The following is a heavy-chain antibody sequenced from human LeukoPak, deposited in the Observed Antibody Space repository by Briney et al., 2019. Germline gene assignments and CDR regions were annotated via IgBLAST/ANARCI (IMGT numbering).Heavy chain of an antibody. V-gene: IGHV3-66*01. CDR3: ARDGSGMDV. CDR2: MYSGGST. Sequence: GGSLRLSCGASGFTVSSSYMSWVRQAPGKGLEWVSVMYSGGSTNYADSVKGRFTISRDNSKNTLFLQMNSLRAEDTAVYYCARDGSGMDVWGQGTTVTVSS. D-gene: IGHD5-12*01. J-gene: IGHJ6*02. CDR1: GFTVSSSY.